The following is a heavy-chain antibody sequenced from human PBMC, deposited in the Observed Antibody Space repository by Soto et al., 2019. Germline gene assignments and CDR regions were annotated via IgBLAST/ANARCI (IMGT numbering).Heavy chain of an antibody. CDR2: INPSGGST. D-gene: IGHD3-22*01. J-gene: IGHJ4*02. CDR1: GYTCTSYY. Sequence: ASVKVSCKASGYTCTSYYMHWVRQAPGQGLEWMGIINPSGGSTSYAQKFQGRVTMTRDTSTSTVYMELSSLRSEDTAVYYCASSSIVVAFDYWGQGTLVTVSS. V-gene: IGHV1-46*01. CDR3: ASSSIVVAFDY.